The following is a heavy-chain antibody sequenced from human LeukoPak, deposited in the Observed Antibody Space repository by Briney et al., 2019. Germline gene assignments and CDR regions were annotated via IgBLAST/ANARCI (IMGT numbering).Heavy chain of an antibody. D-gene: IGHD1-26*01. CDR3: ARDGRELTVDY. CDR2: ISGSSSYI. CDR1: GFTFSSYN. J-gene: IGHJ4*02. Sequence: GGCLRLSCAASGFTFSSYNMNWVRQAPGKGLEWVSSISGSSSYIYYADSVKGRFTISRDSAQNSLYLQMNSLRAEDTAVYYCARDGRELTVDYWGQGTLVTVSS. V-gene: IGHV3-21*01.